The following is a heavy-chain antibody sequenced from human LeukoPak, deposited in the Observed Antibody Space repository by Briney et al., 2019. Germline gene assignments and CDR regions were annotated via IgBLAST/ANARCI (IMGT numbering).Heavy chain of an antibody. CDR2: IKQDGSEK. V-gene: IGHV3-7*01. Sequence: GGSLRLSCAASGFTFSSYWMSWVRQAPGKGLEWVANIKQDGSEKYYVDSVKGRFTISRDNAKNSLYLQMNSLRAEDTAVYYCARYYDSSGYYYLAYFDYWGQGTLVTVSS. CDR1: GFTFSSYW. J-gene: IGHJ4*02. CDR3: ARYYDSSGYYYLAYFDY. D-gene: IGHD3-22*01.